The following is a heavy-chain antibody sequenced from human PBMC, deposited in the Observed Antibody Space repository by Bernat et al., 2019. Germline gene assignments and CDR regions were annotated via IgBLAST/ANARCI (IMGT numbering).Heavy chain of an antibody. J-gene: IGHJ3*02. CDR1: GYTFTTYG. D-gene: IGHD3-22*01. CDR2: ISAYNGNT. V-gene: IGHV1-18*01. CDR3: YYYDSSGRSDAIDI. Sequence: QVQLVQSGAEVKKPGASLKVSCKASGYTFTTYGISWVRQAPGQGLEWMGWISAYNGNTNYAQKLQGRVTMTTDTSTSTAYMELRSLRSDDTAVYFCYYYDSSGRSDAIDIWGQGTMVTVSS.